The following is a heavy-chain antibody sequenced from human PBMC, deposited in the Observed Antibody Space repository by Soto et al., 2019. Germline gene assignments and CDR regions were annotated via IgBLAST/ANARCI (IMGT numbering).Heavy chain of an antibody. Sequence: GGSLRLSCAASGFTLSSYWMTWVRQAPGKGLEWVANIKQDGSEKYYVDSVKGRFTISRDNAKNSLYLQMNSLRAEDTAVYYCARVRGSNSLDYWGQGTLVPVSS. CDR1: GFTLSSYW. CDR2: IKQDGSEK. J-gene: IGHJ4*02. V-gene: IGHV3-7*05. CDR3: ARVRGSNSLDY. D-gene: IGHD2-21*01.